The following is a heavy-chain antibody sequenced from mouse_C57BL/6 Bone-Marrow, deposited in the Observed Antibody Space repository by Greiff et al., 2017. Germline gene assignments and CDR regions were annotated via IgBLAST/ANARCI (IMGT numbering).Heavy chain of an antibody. CDR2: IRNKANNHAT. V-gene: IGHV6-6*01. D-gene: IGHD1-1*01. CDR3: TRPSITTKGYYFDY. J-gene: IGHJ2*01. Sequence: EVKLVESGGGLVQPGGSMKLSCAASGFPFSDAWMDWVRQSPEKGLEWVAEIRNKANNHATYYAESVKGRFTISRDDSKSSVYLQMNSLRAEDTGIYYCTRPSITTKGYYFDYRRQGTTLTVSS. CDR1: GFPFSDAW.